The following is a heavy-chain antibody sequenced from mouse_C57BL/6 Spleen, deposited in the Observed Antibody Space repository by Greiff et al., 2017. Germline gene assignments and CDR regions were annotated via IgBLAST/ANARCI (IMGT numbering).Heavy chain of an antibody. Sequence: DVMLVESGGGLVKPGGSLKLSCAASGFTFSSYAMSWVRQTPEKRLEWVATISDGGSYTYYPDNVKGRFTISRDNAKNNLYLQMSHMKSEDTAMYYCARDLGEGAWFAYWGERALVSVSA. CDR1: GFTFSSYA. J-gene: IGHJ3*01. CDR2: ISDGGSYT. V-gene: IGHV5-4*01. D-gene: IGHD3-3*01. CDR3: ARDLGEGAWFAY.